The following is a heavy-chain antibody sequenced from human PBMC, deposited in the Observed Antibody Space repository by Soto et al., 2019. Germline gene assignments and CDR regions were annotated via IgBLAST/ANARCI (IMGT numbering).Heavy chain of an antibody. D-gene: IGHD4-4*01. CDR1: GFTFSSYG. V-gene: IGHV3-33*01. CDR3: ARDRRITTYYYGMDV. Sequence: GGSLRLSCAASGFTFSSYGMHWVRQASGKGLEWVAVIWYDGSNKYYADSVKGRFTISRDNSKNTLYLQMNSLRAEDTAVYYCARDRRITTYYYGMDVWGQGTTVTVSS. CDR2: IWYDGSNK. J-gene: IGHJ6*02.